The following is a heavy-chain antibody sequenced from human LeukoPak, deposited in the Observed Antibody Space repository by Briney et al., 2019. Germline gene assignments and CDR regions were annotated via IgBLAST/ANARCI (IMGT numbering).Heavy chain of an antibody. J-gene: IGHJ4*02. CDR1: GGSISSNNCY. D-gene: IGHD3-10*01. Sequence: SETLSLTCTVSGGSISSNNCYWGWIRQPPGKGLEWIGRIYTSGSTNYNPSLKSRVTMSVDTSKNQFSLKLSSVTAADTAVYYCASADYYGSGSLYWGQGTLVTVSS. CDR3: ASADYYGSGSLY. V-gene: IGHV4-39*07. CDR2: IYTSGST.